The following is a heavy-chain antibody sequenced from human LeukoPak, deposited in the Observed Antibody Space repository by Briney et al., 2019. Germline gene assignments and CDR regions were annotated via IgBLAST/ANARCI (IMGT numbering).Heavy chain of an antibody. D-gene: IGHD1-26*01. Sequence: QTLSLTCAISGDSVSSNSAAWNWIRQSPSRGLEWLGRTYYRSKWYNDYAVSVKSRITINPDTSKNQFSLQLNSVTPEDTAVYYCARDLEWEVRDQYYYYMDVWGKGTTVTVSS. CDR1: GDSVSSNSAA. CDR3: ARDLEWEVRDQYYYYMDV. V-gene: IGHV6-1*01. CDR2: TYYRSKWYN. J-gene: IGHJ6*03.